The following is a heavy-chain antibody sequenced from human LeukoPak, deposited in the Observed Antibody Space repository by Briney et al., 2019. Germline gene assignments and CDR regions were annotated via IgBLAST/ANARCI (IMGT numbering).Heavy chain of an antibody. D-gene: IGHD3-9*01. CDR3: ARELGYDILTGYYRNYYYMDV. J-gene: IGHJ6*03. V-gene: IGHV3-53*01. CDR2: ISGSGGST. Sequence: GGSLRLSCAASGFTVSSNYMSWVRQAPGKGLEWVSAISGSGGSTYYADSVKGRFTISRDNAKNSLYLQMNSLRAEDTAVYYCARELGYDILTGYYRNYYYMDVWGKGTTVTISS. CDR1: GFTVSSNY.